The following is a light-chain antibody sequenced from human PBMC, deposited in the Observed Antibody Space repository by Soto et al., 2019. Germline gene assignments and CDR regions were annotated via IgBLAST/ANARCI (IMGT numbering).Light chain of an antibody. CDR3: HKRQSWPRT. CDR1: QYINTR. V-gene: IGKV3-11*01. J-gene: IGKJ1*01. Sequence: EIVLTQSPATLSSFPGDRVTLSCRASQYINTRLAWYQHRPGQAPRLLIYQTSLRAAGIPARFSASGSGTDFTLTISDVQPEDFALDYCHKRQSWPRTFGQGTKVDI. CDR2: QTS.